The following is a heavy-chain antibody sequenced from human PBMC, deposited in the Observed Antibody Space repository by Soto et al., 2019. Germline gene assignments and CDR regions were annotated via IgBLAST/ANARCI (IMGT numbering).Heavy chain of an antibody. CDR2: ISGGGDTT. V-gene: IGHV3-23*01. J-gene: IGHJ4*02. Sequence: EVQLLESGGGLVQPGGSLRLSCAASGFTFNNYAMTWVRQAPGKGLEWVSAISGGGDTTSYADSVKGRFTVSRDGSNNTLYLQMSSRRAEDTALYYCAKGRGGSGSLTPRVDFWGQGTLVTVSS. D-gene: IGHD3-10*01. CDR3: AKGRGGSGSLTPRVDF. CDR1: GFTFNNYA.